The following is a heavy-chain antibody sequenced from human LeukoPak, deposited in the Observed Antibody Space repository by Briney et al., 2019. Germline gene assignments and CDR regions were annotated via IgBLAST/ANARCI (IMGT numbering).Heavy chain of an antibody. CDR1: GFTFSSYW. J-gene: IGHJ4*02. CDR2: IKQDGSEK. D-gene: IGHD6-13*01. Sequence: GGSLRLPCAASGFTFSSYWMSWVSQAPGKGLEWVANIKQDGSEKYYVDSVKGRFTISRDNAKNSLYLQMNSLRAEDTAVYYCARGTIAAAGYYYFDYWGQGTQVTVSS. V-gene: IGHV3-7*04. CDR3: ARGTIAAAGYYYFDY.